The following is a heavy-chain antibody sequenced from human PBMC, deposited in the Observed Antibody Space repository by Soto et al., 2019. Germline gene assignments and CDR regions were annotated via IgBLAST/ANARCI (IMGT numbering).Heavy chain of an antibody. Sequence: QVQLQESGPGLVKPSETLSLTCTVSGGSLSSYYWSWIRQPPGKGLEWIGYIYYTGSTTYNPSITIRVTISVDSSKNQFSLNLSSVSAADTAVYYCARLGGYYQSLDSWGQGTLVTVSS. CDR3: ARLGGYYQSLDS. J-gene: IGHJ5*01. D-gene: IGHD3-22*01. V-gene: IGHV4-59*08. CDR2: IYYTGST. CDR1: GGSLSSYY.